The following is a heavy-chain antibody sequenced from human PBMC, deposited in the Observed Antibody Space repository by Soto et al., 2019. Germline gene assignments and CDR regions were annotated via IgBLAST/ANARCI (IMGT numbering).Heavy chain of an antibody. V-gene: IGHV3-30*18. J-gene: IGHJ6*02. D-gene: IGHD6-19*01. CDR2: ISYDGSNK. CDR3: AKSVRGSGWWQYYYGMDV. Sequence: GGSLRLSCAASGFTFSSYGMHWVRQAPGKGLEWVAVISYDGSNKYYADSVKGRFTISRDNSKNTLYLQMNSLRAEDTAVYYCAKSVRGSGWWQYYYGMDVWGQGTTVTVSS. CDR1: GFTFSSYG.